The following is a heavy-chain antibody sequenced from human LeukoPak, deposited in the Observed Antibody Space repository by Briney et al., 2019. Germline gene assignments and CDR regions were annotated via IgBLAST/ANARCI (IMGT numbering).Heavy chain of an antibody. CDR1: GFTFSTYG. V-gene: IGHV3-21*01. J-gene: IGHJ4*02. D-gene: IGHD2-21*02. CDR3: ARPPDTYCGGDCYPDY. Sequence: GGSLRLSCAASGFTFSTYGMHWVRQAPGKGLEWVSSISSSSSYIYYADSVKGRFTISRDNAKNSLYLQMNSLRAEDTAVYYCARPPDTYCGGDCYPDYWGQGTLVTVSS. CDR2: ISSSSSYI.